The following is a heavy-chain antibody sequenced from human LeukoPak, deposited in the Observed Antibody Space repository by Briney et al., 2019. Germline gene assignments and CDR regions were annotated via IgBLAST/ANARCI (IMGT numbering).Heavy chain of an antibody. Sequence: PSETLSLTCTVSGGSISSYYWSWIRQPPGKGLEWIGYIYYSGSTNYNPSLKSRVTISVDTSKNQFSLKLSSVTAADTAVYYCARGDAYYDSSGYYPTLGYWGQGTLVTVSS. CDR3: ARGDAYYDSSGYYPTLGY. D-gene: IGHD3-22*01. J-gene: IGHJ4*02. CDR2: IYYSGST. CDR1: GGSISSYY. V-gene: IGHV4-59*12.